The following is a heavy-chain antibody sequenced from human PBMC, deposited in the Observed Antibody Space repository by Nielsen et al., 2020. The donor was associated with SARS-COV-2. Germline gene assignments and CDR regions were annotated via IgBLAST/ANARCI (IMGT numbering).Heavy chain of an antibody. CDR2: ISYDGSNK. Sequence: GESLKISCAASGLTFSSYGMHWVRQAPGKGLEWVAVISYDGSNKYYADSVKGRFTISRDNSKNTLYLQMNSLRAEDTAVYYCAKDRGDSSSQGDYYYYYGMDVWGQGTTVTVSS. CDR1: GLTFSSYG. D-gene: IGHD6-13*01. J-gene: IGHJ6*02. CDR3: AKDRGDSSSQGDYYYYYGMDV. V-gene: IGHV3-30*18.